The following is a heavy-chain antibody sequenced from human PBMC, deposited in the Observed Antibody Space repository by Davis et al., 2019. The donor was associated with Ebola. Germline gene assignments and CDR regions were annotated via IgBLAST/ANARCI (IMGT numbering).Heavy chain of an antibody. Sequence: GESLKISCAVSGFNFGSYWMSWVRQTPGKGLEWVANIMHDGGDKNYVQSVKGRFTISRDNGKKALYLQMNSLRGDDTAVYYCVRDLGPATVVTPFDSWGQGTLVTVSS. D-gene: IGHD4-23*01. J-gene: IGHJ4*02. CDR1: GFNFGSYW. V-gene: IGHV3-7*01. CDR3: VRDLGPATVVTPFDS. CDR2: IMHDGGDK.